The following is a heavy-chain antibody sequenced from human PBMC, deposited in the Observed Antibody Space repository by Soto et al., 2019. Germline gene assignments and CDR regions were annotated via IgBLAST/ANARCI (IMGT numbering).Heavy chain of an antibody. CDR1: GYTFTGYY. V-gene: IGHV1-2*04. D-gene: IGHD2-2*01. J-gene: IGHJ3*02. Sequence: ASVKVSCKASGYTFTGYYMHWVRQAPGQGLEWMGWINPNSGGTNYAQKFQGWVTMTRDTSISTAYMELSRLRSDDTAVYYCARGSVTIVVVPAGSVGPRNAFDIWGQGTMVTVSS. CDR3: ARGSVTIVVVPAGSVGPRNAFDI. CDR2: INPNSGGT.